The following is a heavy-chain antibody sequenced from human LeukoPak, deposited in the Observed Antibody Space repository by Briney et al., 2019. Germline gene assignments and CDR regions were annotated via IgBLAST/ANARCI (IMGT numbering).Heavy chain of an antibody. J-gene: IGHJ4*02. Sequence: SETLSLTCTVSGGSISSYYWSWIRQPPGKGLEWIGYIYYSGSTNYNPSLKSRVTISVDTSKNQFSLKLSSVTAADTAVYYCARDCSGGSCYEDWGQGTLVTVSS. CDR3: ARDCSGGSCYED. V-gene: IGHV4-59*12. CDR1: GGSISSYY. D-gene: IGHD2-15*01. CDR2: IYYSGST.